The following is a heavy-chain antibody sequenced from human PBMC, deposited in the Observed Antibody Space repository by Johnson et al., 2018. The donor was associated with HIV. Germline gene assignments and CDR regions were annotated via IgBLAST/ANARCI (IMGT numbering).Heavy chain of an antibody. V-gene: IGHV3-20*04. CDR2: INWNGGST. CDR3: GRAPLYCTGGRCHPDAFDI. CDR1: GFTFDDYA. J-gene: IGHJ3*02. Sequence: MLLVESWGGVVRPGGSLRLSCAASGFTFDDYALTWVRQAPGKGLEWVSGINWNGGSTRYADSVNGRFTISRDIAKNSLYLKSNSLIGEDTAWYYCGRAPLYCTGGRCHPDAFDIWGQGTLVTVSS. D-gene: IGHD2-8*02.